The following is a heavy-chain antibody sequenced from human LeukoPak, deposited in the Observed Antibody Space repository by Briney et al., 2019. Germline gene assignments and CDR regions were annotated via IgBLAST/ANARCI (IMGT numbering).Heavy chain of an antibody. CDR1: GYTFTSNY. CDR2: IYPRDGST. V-gene: IGHV1-46*01. D-gene: IGHD3-10*01. J-gene: IGHJ4*02. Sequence: ASVKVSCKASGYTFTSNYIHWVRQAPGQGLEWMGMIYPRDGSTSYAQKFQGRVTVTRDTSTSTVHMELSGLRSEDTAVYYCARSMIRGVTYYFDYWGQGTLVTVSS. CDR3: ARSMIRGVTYYFDY.